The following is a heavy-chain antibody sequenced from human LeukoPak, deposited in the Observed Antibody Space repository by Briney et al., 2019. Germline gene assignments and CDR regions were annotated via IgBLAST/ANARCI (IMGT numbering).Heavy chain of an antibody. Sequence: SVKVPCKASGGTFSSYAISWVRQAPGQGLEWMGRIIPILGIANYAQKFQGRVTITADKSTSTAYMELSSLRSEDTAVYYCARDGGYSYGNYWGQGTLVTVSS. CDR1: GGTFSSYA. V-gene: IGHV1-69*04. D-gene: IGHD5-18*01. CDR3: ARDGGYSYGNY. CDR2: IIPILGIA. J-gene: IGHJ4*02.